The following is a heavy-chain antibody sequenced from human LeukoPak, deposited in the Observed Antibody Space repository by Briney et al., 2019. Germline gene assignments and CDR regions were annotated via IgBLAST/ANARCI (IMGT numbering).Heavy chain of an antibody. CDR1: GFTFSNYG. D-gene: IGHD2-2*02. V-gene: IGHV3-64*01. CDR3: AKSDCNSASCYTIDC. J-gene: IGHJ4*02. CDR2: ISPNGGNT. Sequence: GGSLRLSCAASGFTFSNYGMHWVRQAPGKGLEYVSAISPNGGNTYYANSVKGRFTISRDNSKSTVFLHMNSLRSEDTAVYYCAKSDCNSASCYTIDCWGQGILVTVSS.